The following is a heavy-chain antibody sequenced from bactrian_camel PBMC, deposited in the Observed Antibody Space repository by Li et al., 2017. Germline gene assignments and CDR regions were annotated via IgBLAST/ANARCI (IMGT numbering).Heavy chain of an antibody. V-gene: IGHV3S1*01. CDR3: ARKLAAANYLQLSVRDFDF. Sequence: VQLVESGGGLVQPGGSLRLSCAASGFMFRGFGMGWLRQVQGKELEWVSVINTLGDDTYYADSVKGRFTISRDNAKNTLYLQLNSLKTEDTAMYYCARKLAAANYLQLSVRDFDFRGQGTQVTVS. J-gene: IGHJ6*01. D-gene: IGHD1*01. CDR2: INTLGDDT. CDR1: GFMFRGFG.